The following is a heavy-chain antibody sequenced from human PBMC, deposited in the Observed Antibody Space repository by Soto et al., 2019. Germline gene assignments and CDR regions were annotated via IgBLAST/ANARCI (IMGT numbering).Heavy chain of an antibody. CDR2: ISDNGGTT. D-gene: IGHD3-10*01. CDR1: EFTFSNYA. V-gene: IGHV3-23*01. CDR3: ASSLWFGELLFSTHHQESG. Sequence: HPGGSLRLSCAASEFTFSNYAMSWVRQAPGKGLEWVSSISDNGGTTYYADSVKGRFTISRDNSKNTLYLQMNSLRAEDTAVYYCASSLWFGELLFSTHHQESGWGQGTLVTVSS. J-gene: IGHJ4*02.